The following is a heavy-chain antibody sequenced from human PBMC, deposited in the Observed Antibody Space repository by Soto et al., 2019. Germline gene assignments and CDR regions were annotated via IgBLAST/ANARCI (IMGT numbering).Heavy chain of an antibody. CDR1: SGSIFSRDYY. V-gene: IGHV4-39*01. Sequence: SETLSLTCSVSSGSIFSRDYYWGWIRQAPGKGLEWIGSISYTGSTLHNPSLRSRVTISVDTPKSQFSLKLTSVTATDTAMYYCTRLVVVATSGDVGFDHWGQGTLVTVSS. D-gene: IGHD2-15*01. J-gene: IGHJ4*02. CDR2: ISYTGST. CDR3: TRLVVVATSGDVGFDH.